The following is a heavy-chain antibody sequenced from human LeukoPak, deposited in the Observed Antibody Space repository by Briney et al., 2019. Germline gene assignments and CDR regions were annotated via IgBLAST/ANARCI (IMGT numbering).Heavy chain of an antibody. CDR2: IYTSGST. Sequence: SETLSLTCTVSGGSISSGSYYWSWIRQPAGKGLEWIGRIYTSGSTNYNPSLKSRVTISVDTSKNQFSLKLSSVTAADTAVYYCARSAVTTGFPYYYYYYYMDVWGKGTTVTISS. CDR3: ARSAVTTGFPYYYYYYYMDV. D-gene: IGHD4-17*01. CDR1: GGSISSGSYY. J-gene: IGHJ6*03. V-gene: IGHV4-61*02.